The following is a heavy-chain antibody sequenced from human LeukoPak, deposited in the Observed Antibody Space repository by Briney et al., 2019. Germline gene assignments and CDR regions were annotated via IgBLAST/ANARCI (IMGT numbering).Heavy chain of an antibody. CDR2: MNQDGSAK. Sequence: GGSLRLSCAASGFTFSDSWMSWVRQAPGKGLEWVANMNQDGSAKGYVDSVKGRFTISRDNARNSLYLQMSSLRPEDTAVYYRATYTHWVAGDVWGQGTTVTVSS. CDR3: ATYTHWVAGDV. CDR1: GFTFSDSW. D-gene: IGHD3-16*01. V-gene: IGHV3-7*01. J-gene: IGHJ6*02.